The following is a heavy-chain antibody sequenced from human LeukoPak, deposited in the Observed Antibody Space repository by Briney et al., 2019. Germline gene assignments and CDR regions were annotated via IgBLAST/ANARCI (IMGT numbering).Heavy chain of an antibody. Sequence: SVKVSCKASGGTFSSYAISWVRQAPGQGLEWMGRIIPIFGTANYAQKFQGRVTITTDESTSTAYMELSSLRSEDTAVYYWARVASSGGGNFDYWGQGTLVTVSS. CDR1: GGTFSSYA. J-gene: IGHJ4*02. CDR3: ARVASSGGGNFDY. D-gene: IGHD6-19*01. V-gene: IGHV1-69*05. CDR2: IIPIFGTA.